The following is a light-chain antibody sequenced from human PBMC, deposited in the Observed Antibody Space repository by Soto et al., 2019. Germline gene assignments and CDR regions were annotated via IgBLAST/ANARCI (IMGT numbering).Light chain of an antibody. CDR2: GAS. CDR1: QSVSGN. Sequence: ASQSVSGNLAWYQQKPGQAPRLLIHGASTRATDIPARFSGSGSGTDFTLTISSLEPEDFAVYYCQQRSNWPSITFGQGTRLEI. CDR3: QQRSNWPSIT. J-gene: IGKJ5*01. V-gene: IGKV3-11*01.